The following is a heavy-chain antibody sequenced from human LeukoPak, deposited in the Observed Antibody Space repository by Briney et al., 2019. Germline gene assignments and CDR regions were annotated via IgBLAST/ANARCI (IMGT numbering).Heavy chain of an antibody. CDR1: GGSITSSSYY. V-gene: IGHV4-39*07. Sequence: SETLSLTCTVSGGSITSSSYYWGWIRQPPGKGLEWIGSFYYRGSTYYNPSLKSRVTISLDTSKNQFSLKLSSVTAADTAVYYCARGATVVTPNYWGQGTLVTVSS. CDR3: ARGATVVTPNY. J-gene: IGHJ4*02. CDR2: FYYRGST. D-gene: IGHD4-23*01.